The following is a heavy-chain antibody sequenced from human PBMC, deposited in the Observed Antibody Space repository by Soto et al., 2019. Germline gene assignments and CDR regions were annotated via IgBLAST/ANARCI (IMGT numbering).Heavy chain of an antibody. J-gene: IGHJ6*02. CDR3: ARVDTYDYYYSMDV. CDR2: VYSSGTT. Sequence: EVQLVETGGGLIQPGGSLSLSCAASGLAVTSNYMSWVRQAPGKGLEWVSIVYSSGTTYYADSVKGRFTFSRDKSKNTIYLQMRNLRAEDTAVYYCARVDTYDYYYSMDVWCQGTTVTVSS. V-gene: IGHV3-53*02. CDR1: GLAVTSNY. D-gene: IGHD5-18*01.